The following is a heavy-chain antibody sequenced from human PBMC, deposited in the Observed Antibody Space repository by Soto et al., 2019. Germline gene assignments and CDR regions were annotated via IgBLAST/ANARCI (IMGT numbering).Heavy chain of an antibody. D-gene: IGHD3-9*01. J-gene: IGHJ4*02. CDR2: ISSSSSYI. CDR3: ARAPPLWASYDLLTGYYADGNY. Sequence: GGSLRLSCAASGFTFSSYSMNWVRQAPGKGLEWVSSISSSSSYIYYADAVKGRFTISRAHAKNSLYLQMNSLRAADTAVYYCARAPPLWASYDLLTGYYADGNYWGQGTLVTVSS. V-gene: IGHV3-21*01. CDR1: GFTFSSYS.